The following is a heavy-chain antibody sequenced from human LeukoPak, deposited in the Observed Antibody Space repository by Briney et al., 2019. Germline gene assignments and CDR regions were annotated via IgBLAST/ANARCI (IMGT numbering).Heavy chain of an antibody. J-gene: IGHJ1*01. D-gene: IGHD3-22*01. Sequence: GGSLILSCAASGFTFSSYWMSWVRQAPGKGLEWVANIKQDGSEKYYVDSVKGRFTISRDNAKNSLYLQMNSLRAEDTAVYYCASYYYDSSGYYKAEYFQHWGQGTLVTVSS. CDR1: GFTFSSYW. CDR2: IKQDGSEK. CDR3: ASYYYDSSGYYKAEYFQH. V-gene: IGHV3-7*01.